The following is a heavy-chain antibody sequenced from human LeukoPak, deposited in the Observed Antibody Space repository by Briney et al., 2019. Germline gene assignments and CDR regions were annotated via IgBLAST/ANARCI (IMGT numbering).Heavy chain of an antibody. V-gene: IGHV3-7*01. D-gene: IGHD4-23*01. CDR1: AFTFTNHC. Sequence: SLTLYALGSAFTFTNHCMIRHPPAQGQDRKGGANIREDGGHTNYVDSVKGRFTISRDNAKNSLFLQMDGLRVDDTAVYFCARDGRGGHNDFWGEGTLITVSS. J-gene: IGHJ4*02. CDR3: ARDGRGGHNDF. CDR2: IREDGGHT.